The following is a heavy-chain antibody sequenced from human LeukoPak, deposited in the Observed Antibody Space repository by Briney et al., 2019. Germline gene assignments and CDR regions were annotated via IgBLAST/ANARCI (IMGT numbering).Heavy chain of an antibody. CDR2: INHSGST. D-gene: IGHD6-13*01. CDR3: VRGSRIAATISQSDP. CDR1: GGSFSDYY. Sequence: PSETLSLTCVVYGGSFSDYYWSWIRQPPGKGLEWIGEINHSGSTNYNPSLKSRVTISVDTSKNQFSLKLSSVTAADTALYYCVRGSRIAATISQSDPWGQGTLVTVSS. J-gene: IGHJ5*02. V-gene: IGHV4-34*01.